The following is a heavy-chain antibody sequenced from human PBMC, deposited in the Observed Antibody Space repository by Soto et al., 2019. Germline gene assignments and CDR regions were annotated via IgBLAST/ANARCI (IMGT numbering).Heavy chain of an antibody. V-gene: IGHV4-4*02. CDR3: ARDGPDGYNLGY. CDR1: GVSISSGSW. J-gene: IGHJ4*02. Sequence: QMQESGPGLVEPSGTLSLTCDVSGVSISSGSWWSWVRQPPGKGLEWNGEIFHSGSTKYNPSLKSRVPITVDYSKNPFFLRVTSVTAADTAVYYCARDGPDGYNLGYWGQGILVSVSS. D-gene: IGHD5-12*01. CDR2: IFHSGST.